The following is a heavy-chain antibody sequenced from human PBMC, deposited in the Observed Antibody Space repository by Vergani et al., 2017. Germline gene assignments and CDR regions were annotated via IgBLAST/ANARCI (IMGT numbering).Heavy chain of an antibody. CDR2: IDHTGRP. CDR1: GGSFTSYH. J-gene: IGHJ6*03. Sequence: QVQLQQWGGGLLKPSETLSLTCVVNGGSFTSYHWTWIRQSQGEGLDWVGDIDHTGRPDYNPSPKSRLTMSVDKSRNQFSLTLTSVTATDTAIYFCARVNTETNGHLYYYYYMDVCGQGTAVTVS. CDR3: ARVNTETNGHLYYYYYMDV. D-gene: IGHD4-11*01. V-gene: IGHV4-34*01.